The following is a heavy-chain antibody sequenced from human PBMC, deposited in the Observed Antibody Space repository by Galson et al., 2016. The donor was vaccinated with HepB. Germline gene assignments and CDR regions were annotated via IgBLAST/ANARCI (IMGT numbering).Heavy chain of an antibody. Sequence: SLRLSCAASGFSVSGKYMSWARQAPGKGLEWVSAIFSGDATYYADSVKGRFTISRDNARNSLYLQMNILRDEDTAVYYCARDADVLRYFDWYETHYYGMDVWGQGTTVTVSS. J-gene: IGHJ6*02. CDR1: GFSVSGKY. CDR3: ARDADVLRYFDWYETHYYGMDV. D-gene: IGHD3-9*01. V-gene: IGHV3-53*01. CDR2: IFSGDAT.